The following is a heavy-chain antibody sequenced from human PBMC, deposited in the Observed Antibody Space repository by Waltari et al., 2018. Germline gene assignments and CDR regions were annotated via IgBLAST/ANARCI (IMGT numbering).Heavy chain of an antibody. CDR2: IYNDGSK. CDR3: VRGPDSRGGKRHGMDV. CDR1: GFTVSGTY. D-gene: IGHD3-16*01. J-gene: IGHJ6*02. V-gene: IGHV3-66*01. Sequence: EVQMVESGGGLVQPGGSLRLSCAVSGFTVSGTYMRGVRQAPGKGLEWVSVIYNDGSKNYADSVKGRCTISRDNSKNTLDLLMNSLRAEDTAVYYCVRGPDSRGGKRHGMDVWGQGTMVTVSS.